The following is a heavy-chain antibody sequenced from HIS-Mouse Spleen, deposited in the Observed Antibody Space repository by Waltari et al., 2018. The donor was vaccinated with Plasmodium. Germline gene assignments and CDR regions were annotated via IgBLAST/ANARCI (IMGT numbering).Heavy chain of an antibody. V-gene: IGHV4-34*01. CDR3: ASSGSGSYYY. J-gene: IGHJ4*02. CDR2: IKHSGST. Sequence: QVQLQQWGAGLLKPSETLSLTCAVYGGSFSGYYWSWIRQPPGKGLEWMGEIKHSGSTNYNPSLKSRVTISVDTSKNQFSLKLSSVTAADTAVYYCASSGSGSYYYWGQGTLVTVSS. D-gene: IGHD3-10*01. CDR1: GGSFSGYY.